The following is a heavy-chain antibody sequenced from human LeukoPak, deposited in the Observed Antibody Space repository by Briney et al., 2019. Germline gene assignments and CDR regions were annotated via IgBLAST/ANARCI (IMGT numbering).Heavy chain of an antibody. V-gene: IGHV3-21*06. D-gene: IGHD3-10*01. CDR3: ARALWSGPVYYGMDV. CDR2: ISSTSSYI. J-gene: IGHJ6*02. Sequence: GGSLGLSCAASGFTFSNYNFYWVRQAPGKGLEWVSSISSTSSYIYYADSVKGRFTISRDNAKNSLYLQMNSLRAEDTAVYYCARALWSGPVYYGMDVWGQGTTVTVSS. CDR1: GFTFSNYN.